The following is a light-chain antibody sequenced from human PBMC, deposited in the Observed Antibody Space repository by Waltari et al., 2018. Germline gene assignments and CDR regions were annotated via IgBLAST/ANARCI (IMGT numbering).Light chain of an antibody. CDR1: QSVSSN. CDR2: DAS. V-gene: IGKV3-11*01. J-gene: IGKJ2*01. CDR3: QQRSRMYT. Sequence: EIVLTQSPATLSLSPGERATLSCRASQSVSSNLAWYQQKPGQAPRLLIYDASNRATGIPARFSGSGSGTDFTLTISSLEPEDFAVYYCQQRSRMYTFGQGTKLEIK.